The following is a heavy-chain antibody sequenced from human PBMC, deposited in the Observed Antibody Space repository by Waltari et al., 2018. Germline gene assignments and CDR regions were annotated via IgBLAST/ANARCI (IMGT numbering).Heavy chain of an antibody. J-gene: IGHJ3*01. CDR3: ARETADFWSGYYPRLDV. V-gene: IGHV4-59*01. CDR2: IYYTGRT. D-gene: IGHD3-3*01. Sequence: QVQLQESGPGLVKPSETLSLTCTVSGGSISSYYWSWIRQPPGKGLEWVGYIYYTGRTNYNPSLKSRVTISVDTSKNQFSLKLTYVTAADTAVYCCARETADFWSGYYPRLDVWGQGTTVTVSS. CDR1: GGSISSYY.